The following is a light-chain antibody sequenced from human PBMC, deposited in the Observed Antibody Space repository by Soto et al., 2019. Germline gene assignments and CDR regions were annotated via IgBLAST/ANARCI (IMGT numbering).Light chain of an antibody. Sequence: ETVLTLSPPTLALSPGEGATLSCRASQSVPSNWLAWYQQKPGQAPRLLIYAASTRATGIPDRFSGSGSGTNYTLTIYRLEPEDFAVYYCQQYVRPWTFGQGTKVDIK. CDR1: QSVPSNW. V-gene: IGKV3-20*01. CDR2: AAS. J-gene: IGKJ1*01. CDR3: QQYVRPWT.